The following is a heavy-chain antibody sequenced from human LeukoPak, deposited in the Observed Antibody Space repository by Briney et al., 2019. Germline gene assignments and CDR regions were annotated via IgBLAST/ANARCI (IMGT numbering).Heavy chain of an antibody. CDR1: GYTFTSYD. CDR3: ATHYYGSGSYSYYYYGMDV. CDR2: MNPNSGNT. D-gene: IGHD3-10*01. V-gene: IGHV1-8*01. Sequence: ASVKVSCKASGYTFTSYDINWVRQATGQGLEWMGWMNPNSGNTGYAQKFQGRVTMTEDTSTDTAYMELSSLRSEDTAVYYCATHYYGSGSYSYYYYGMDVWGQGITVTVSS. J-gene: IGHJ6*02.